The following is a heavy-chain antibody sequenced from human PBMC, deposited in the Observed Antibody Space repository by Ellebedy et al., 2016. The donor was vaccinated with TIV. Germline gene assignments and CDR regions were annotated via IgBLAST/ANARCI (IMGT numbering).Heavy chain of an antibody. CDR2: INHSGST. CDR1: GGSFSGYY. D-gene: IGHD6-13*01. J-gene: IGHJ4*02. CDR3: ARNLGPSSSWYGGPNDY. V-gene: IGHV4-34*01. Sequence: SETLSLXXAVYGGSFSGYYWSWIRQPPGKGLEWIGEINHSGSTNYNPSLKSRVTISVDTSKNQFSLKLSSVTAADTAVYYCARNLGPSSSWYGGPNDYWGQGTLVTVSS.